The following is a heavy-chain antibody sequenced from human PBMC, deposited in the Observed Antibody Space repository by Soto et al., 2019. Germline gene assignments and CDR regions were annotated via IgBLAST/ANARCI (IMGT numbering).Heavy chain of an antibody. J-gene: IGHJ1*01. CDR2: ISVDGSST. CDR1: GFSFSSYV. D-gene: IGHD3-22*01. Sequence: QVQLVESGGGVVQPERSLRLSCTASGFSFSSYVMHWVRQGPGEGLEWVAGISVDGSSTHYADSMKGLFTISRDTSKNTLYLQMDSLTAEEMTVYYCARDDESSGRAGAFQQLGQGTLVTVSS. CDR3: ARDDESSGRAGAFQQ. V-gene: IGHV3-30-3*01.